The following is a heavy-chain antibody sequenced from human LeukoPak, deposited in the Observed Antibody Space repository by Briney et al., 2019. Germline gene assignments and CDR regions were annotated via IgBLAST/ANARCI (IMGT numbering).Heavy chain of an antibody. J-gene: IGHJ5*02. D-gene: IGHD1-26*01. CDR2: IESDESIR. V-gene: IGHV3-30*02. CDR3: TKNAGRREGWFDP. Sequence: PGGSLRLSCAASGLTFRRYGMHWVRQTPGKGLEWVAFIESDESIRQYADLVKGRFTISRGNSKNMLYLQMNSLTTEDTAMYYCTKNAGRREGWFDPWGQGTLVTVSS. CDR1: GLTFRRYG.